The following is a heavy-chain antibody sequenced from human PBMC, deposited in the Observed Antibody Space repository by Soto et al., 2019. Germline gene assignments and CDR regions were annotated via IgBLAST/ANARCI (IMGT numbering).Heavy chain of an antibody. V-gene: IGHV3-30*04. CDR2: ISYDGRNK. J-gene: IGHJ4*02. Sequence: QVQLVESGGGEVQPGRSLRLSCAASGFTFSSYAMHWVRQVPGTGLEWVAVISYDGRNKYYADSVKGRFTISRDNSKNTLYLQMNSLSAEDTAVYYCARDLTGGTGWYVFDYWGQGTLVTVSS. CDR1: GFTFSSYA. CDR3: ARDLTGGTGWYVFDY. D-gene: IGHD6-19*01.